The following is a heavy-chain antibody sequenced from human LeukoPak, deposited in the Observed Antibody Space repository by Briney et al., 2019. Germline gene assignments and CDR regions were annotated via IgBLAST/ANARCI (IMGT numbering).Heavy chain of an antibody. Sequence: SETLSLTCAVYGGSFSGYCWSWIRQPPGKGLEWIGEINHSGSTNYNPSLKSRVTISVDTSKNQFSLKLSSMTAADTAVYYCARELRYGSGSYPARFDYWGQGTLVTVSS. V-gene: IGHV4-34*01. CDR1: GGSFSGYC. CDR3: ARELRYGSGSYPARFDY. J-gene: IGHJ4*02. D-gene: IGHD3-10*01. CDR2: INHSGST.